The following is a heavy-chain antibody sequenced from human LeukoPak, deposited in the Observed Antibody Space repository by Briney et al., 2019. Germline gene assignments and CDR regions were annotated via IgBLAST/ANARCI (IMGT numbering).Heavy chain of an antibody. CDR2: INPNSGGT. D-gene: IGHD6-13*01. CDR1: GYTFTGYY. J-gene: IGHJ5*02. CDR3: ARTWYSSSWTDNWFDP. Sequence: GASVKVSCKASGYTFTGYYMHWVRQAPGQGLEWMGWINPNSGGTNYAQKFQGRVTMTRDTSISTAYMELSRLRSDDTAVYYCARTWYSSSWTDNWFDPWGQGTLVTVSS. V-gene: IGHV1-2*02.